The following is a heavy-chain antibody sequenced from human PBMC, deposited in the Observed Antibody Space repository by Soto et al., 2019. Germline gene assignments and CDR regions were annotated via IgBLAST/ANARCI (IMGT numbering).Heavy chain of an antibody. D-gene: IGHD2-2*02. J-gene: IGHJ6*02. Sequence: VGTLRLSCAASGFTFSSYSLTWVRPDPGKGLEWVSSISSSSSYIYYADSVKGRFTISRDNAKNSLYLQMNSLRAEDTALYYCAIDTIVVVPASISGSNYGMDVWGQGSTVT. V-gene: IGHV3-21*01. CDR1: GFTFSSYS. CDR3: AIDTIVVVPASISGSNYGMDV. CDR2: ISSSSSYI.